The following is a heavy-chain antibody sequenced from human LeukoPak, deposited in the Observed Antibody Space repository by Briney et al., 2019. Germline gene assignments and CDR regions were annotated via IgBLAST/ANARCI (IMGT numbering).Heavy chain of an antibody. D-gene: IGHD4-23*01. Sequence: GGALRLSCAASGFTFDDYARHWVRQAPGKGLEWVSLIRGDGGSKYYADSVKGRFTISRDNSKNSLYLQMNSLRTEDTALYYCAKDTDLGGNYFFQHWGQGTLVTVSS. CDR1: GFTFDDYA. J-gene: IGHJ1*01. CDR2: IRGDGGSK. CDR3: AKDTDLGGNYFFQH. V-gene: IGHV3-43*02.